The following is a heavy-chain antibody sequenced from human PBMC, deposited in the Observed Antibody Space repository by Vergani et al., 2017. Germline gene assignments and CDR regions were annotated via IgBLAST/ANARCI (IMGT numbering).Heavy chain of an antibody. J-gene: IGHJ3*01. Sequence: QAQLVESGGGVVQPGSSLRLSCAASGFTFTDYGMHWVRQAPGKGLEWVAVIWSNGVNKYYADPVRGRFTFSRDNSRYALDLQMDSLRAEDTAVYPCVRERAPFDAFDVWSQGTMVTVSS. CDR1: GFTFTDYG. CDR3: VRERAPFDAFDV. V-gene: IGHV3-33*01. CDR2: IWSNGVNK.